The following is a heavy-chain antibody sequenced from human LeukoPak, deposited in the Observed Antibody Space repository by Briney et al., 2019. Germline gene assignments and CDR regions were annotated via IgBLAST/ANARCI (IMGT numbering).Heavy chain of an antibody. CDR2: INPNSGGT. Sequence: GASVKVSCKASGYTFTGYYMHWVRQAPGQGLEWMGWINPNSGGTNYAQKFQGRVTMARDTSISTAYMELSRLRSDDTAVYYCARASNEYSSSWYVFGLSRPTLQGWFDPWGQGTLVTVSS. D-gene: IGHD6-13*01. CDR3: ARASNEYSSSWYVFGLSRPTLQGWFDP. CDR1: GYTFTGYY. J-gene: IGHJ5*02. V-gene: IGHV1-2*02.